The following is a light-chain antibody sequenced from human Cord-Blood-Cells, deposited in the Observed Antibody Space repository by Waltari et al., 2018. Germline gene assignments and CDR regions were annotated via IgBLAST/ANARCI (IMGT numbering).Light chain of an antibody. Sequence: QSVLTQPPSASGTPGQRVTISCSGSSSNIGSNTVNWYQQLPGTAPKLLIYSNKQRPSGVPDRFSGYKSGTSASLAISGLQSEDDADYYCAAWDDSLNGWVFGGGTKLTVL. CDR3: AAWDDSLNGWV. J-gene: IGLJ3*02. V-gene: IGLV1-44*01. CDR1: SSNIGSNT. CDR2: SNK.